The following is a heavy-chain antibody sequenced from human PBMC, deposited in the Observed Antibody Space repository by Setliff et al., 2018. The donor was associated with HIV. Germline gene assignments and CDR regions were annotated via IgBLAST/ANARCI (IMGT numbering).Heavy chain of an antibody. CDR1: GYTFTSYT. Sequence: SVKVSCKASGYTFTSYTMNWVRQAPGQGLEWMGGIIPILGIANYAQKFQGRVTITADESTSTVYMEVRSLRSEDTAVYYCARGLAGGIAKELDYWGQGTLVTVSS. CDR2: IIPILGIA. CDR3: ARGLAGGIAKELDY. J-gene: IGHJ4*02. D-gene: IGHD1-26*01. V-gene: IGHV1-69*10.